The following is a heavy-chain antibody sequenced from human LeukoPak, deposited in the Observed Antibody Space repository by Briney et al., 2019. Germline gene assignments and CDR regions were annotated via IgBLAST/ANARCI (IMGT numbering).Heavy chain of an antibody. CDR2: ISWNSGSI. CDR1: GFTFSSYG. D-gene: IGHD7-27*01. CDR3: ARWGSGKYYYYMDV. V-gene: IGHV3-48*01. Sequence: GGSLRLSCAASGFTFSSYGMHWVRQAPGKGLEWVSGISWNSGSIGYADSVKGRFTISRDNAKNSLYLQMNSLRAEDTAVYYCARWGSGKYYYYMDVWGKGTTVTVSS. J-gene: IGHJ6*03.